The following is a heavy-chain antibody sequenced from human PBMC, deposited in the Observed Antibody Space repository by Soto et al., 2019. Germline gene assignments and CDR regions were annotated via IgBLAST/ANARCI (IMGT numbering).Heavy chain of an antibody. D-gene: IGHD5-12*01. CDR1: GYTFTSYG. V-gene: IGHV1-18*01. CDR3: AREGWLQHPAYYDYGMDV. CDR2: ISAYNGNT. Sequence: QVQLVQSGAEVKKPGASVKVSCKASGYTFTSYGISWVRQAPGQGLEWMGWISAYNGNTNYAQKLQGRVTMTTDTSTSTDYMELRSLRSDDTAVYYCAREGWLQHPAYYDYGMDVWGPGNTVTVSS. J-gene: IGHJ6*02.